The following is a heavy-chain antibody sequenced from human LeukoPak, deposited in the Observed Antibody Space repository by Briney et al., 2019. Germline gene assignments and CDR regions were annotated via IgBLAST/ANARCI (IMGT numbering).Heavy chain of an antibody. CDR3: ARSYVEQLVDY. CDR2: INPNSGDT. V-gene: IGHV1-2*02. J-gene: IGHJ4*02. Sequence: ASVKVSCKASGYTFTGYCMHWVRQAPGQGLEWMGWINPNSGDTNYAQKFQGRVTMTRDTSISTAYMELSRLRYDDTAVYYCARSYVEQLVDYWGQGTLVTVSS. D-gene: IGHD6-6*01. CDR1: GYTFTGYC.